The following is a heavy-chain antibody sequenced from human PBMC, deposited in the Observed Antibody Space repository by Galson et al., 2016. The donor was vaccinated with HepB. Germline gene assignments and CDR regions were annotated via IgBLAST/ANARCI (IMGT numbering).Heavy chain of an antibody. Sequence: SLRLSCAASGFTFNNYAMTWVRQAPGKGLEWLSTISGNGIATYYGDSLRGRFTISRDDSRHTLFLHMNSLRAEATAVYYRAKTPNFGDSAYSDFWGQGTLVTVSS. CDR2: ISGNGIAT. CDR1: GFTFNNYA. D-gene: IGHD1-1*01. J-gene: IGHJ4*02. CDR3: AKTPNFGDSAYSDF. V-gene: IGHV3-23*01.